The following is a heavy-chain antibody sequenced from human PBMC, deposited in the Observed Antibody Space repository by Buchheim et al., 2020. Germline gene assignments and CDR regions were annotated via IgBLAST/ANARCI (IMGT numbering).Heavy chain of an antibody. CDR1: GFTFSSYS. Sequence: EVQLLESGGGLVQPGGSLRLSCAASGFTFSSYSMNWVRQAPGKGLEWVSSISSSSSTIYYADSVKGRFTISRDNAKNAMYLQMNSLRDEDTAVYYCARVLYSGSYLYYYYGMDVWGQGTT. CDR2: ISSSSSTI. J-gene: IGHJ6*02. V-gene: IGHV3-48*02. CDR3: ARVLYSGSYLYYYYGMDV. D-gene: IGHD1-26*01.